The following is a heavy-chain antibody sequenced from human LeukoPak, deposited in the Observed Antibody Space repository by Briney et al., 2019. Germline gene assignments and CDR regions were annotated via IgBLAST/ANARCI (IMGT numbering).Heavy chain of an antibody. D-gene: IGHD1-26*01. CDR2: IYHSGST. CDR3: VRDRRGSPY. V-gene: IGHV4-30-2*01. Sequence: SRTLSLTCTVSGGSISSGGYSWSWIRQPPGKGLEWIGYIYHSGSTYYNPSLKSRVTISVDRSKNQFSLKLSSVTAADTAVYYCVRDRRGSPYWGQGTLVTVSS. J-gene: IGHJ4*02. CDR1: GGSISSGGYS.